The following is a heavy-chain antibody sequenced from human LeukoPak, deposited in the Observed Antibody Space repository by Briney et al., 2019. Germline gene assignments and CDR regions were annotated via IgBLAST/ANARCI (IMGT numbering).Heavy chain of an antibody. J-gene: IGHJ4*02. V-gene: IGHV3-48*03. Sequence: GGSLRLSCAASGFIFSSFSISWVRQAPGKGLEWVSYIDGPASNIYYADSVKGRFTISRDNDKYSVHLQMSSLRAEDTGVNYCTTYGRNGYRGYFWGQGALVTVSS. D-gene: IGHD5-24*01. CDR3: TTYGRNGYRGYF. CDR2: IDGPASNI. CDR1: GFIFSSFS.